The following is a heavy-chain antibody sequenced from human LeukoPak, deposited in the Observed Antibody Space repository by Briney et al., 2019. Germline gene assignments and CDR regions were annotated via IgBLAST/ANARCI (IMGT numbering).Heavy chain of an antibody. V-gene: IGHV4-59*01. D-gene: IGHD4-17*01. J-gene: IGHJ3*02. CDR2: IYYSGVT. CDR1: GGSIRSYY. CDR3: ARRQDYADYDLGAFDI. Sequence: SETLSLTCTVSGGSIRSYYWSWIRLPPGKGLEWIGYIYYSGVTKYNPSLKSRVTISVDTSRNQVSLKLNSVTAADTAVYYCARRQDYADYDLGAFDIWGQGTMVTVSS.